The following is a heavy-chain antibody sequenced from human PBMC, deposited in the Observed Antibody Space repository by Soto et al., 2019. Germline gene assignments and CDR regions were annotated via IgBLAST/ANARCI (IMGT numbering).Heavy chain of an antibody. CDR1: GFAFDVYG. J-gene: IGHJ4*02. V-gene: IGHV3-20*01. D-gene: IGHD2-15*01. CDR3: ERSDCSGGRCQQFDY. Sequence: GGSLSLSCAASGFAFDVYGMTWVRQAPGKGLEWVSGINWNGGSTGYADSVKGRFTISRDNAKNSLYLQMNSLRAEDTALYHCERSDCSGGRCQQFDYWGQGTLVTVSS. CDR2: INWNGGST.